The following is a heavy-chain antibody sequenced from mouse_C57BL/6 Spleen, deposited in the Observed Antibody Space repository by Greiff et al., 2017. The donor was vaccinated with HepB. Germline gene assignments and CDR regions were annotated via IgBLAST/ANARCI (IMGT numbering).Heavy chain of an antibody. CDR1: GYTFTGYW. J-gene: IGHJ1*03. Sequence: QVQLKESGAELMKPGASVKLSCKATGYTFTGYWIEWVKQRPGHGLEWIGEILPGSGSTNYNEKFKGKATFTADTSSNTAYMQLSSQTTEDSAIYYCASPSMEAWYFDVWGTGTTVTVSS. V-gene: IGHV1-9*01. CDR3: ASPSMEAWYFDV. CDR2: ILPGSGST. D-gene: IGHD1-1*02.